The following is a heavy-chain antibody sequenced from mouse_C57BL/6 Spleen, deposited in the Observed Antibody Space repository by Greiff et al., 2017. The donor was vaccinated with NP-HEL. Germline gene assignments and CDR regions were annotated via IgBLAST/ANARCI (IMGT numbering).Heavy chain of an antibody. D-gene: IGHD2-3*01. V-gene: IGHV1-82*01. CDR2: IYPGDGDT. CDR1: GYAFSSSW. CDR3: ARGYDGYYDYAMDY. Sequence: VQRVESGPELVKPGASVKISCKASGYAFSSSWMNWVKQRPGKGLEWIGRIYPGDGDTNYNGKFKGKATLTADKSSSTAYMQLSSLTSEDSAVYFCARGYDGYYDYAMDYWGQGTSVTVSS. J-gene: IGHJ4*01.